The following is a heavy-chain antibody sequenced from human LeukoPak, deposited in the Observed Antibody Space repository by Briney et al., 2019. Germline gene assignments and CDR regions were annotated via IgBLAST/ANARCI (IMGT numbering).Heavy chain of an antibody. V-gene: IGHV3-23*01. Sequence: GGSLRLSCAASGLTFSSYAMNWVRQAPGKGLEWVSAISGSGGNTYYADSVKGRFTISRDNSKNTLYLQMNSLRAEDTAVYYCAKPAISSRGWYYDYWGQGTLVTVSS. CDR3: AKPAISSRGWYYDY. D-gene: IGHD6-19*01. CDR1: GLTFSSYA. CDR2: ISGSGGNT. J-gene: IGHJ4*02.